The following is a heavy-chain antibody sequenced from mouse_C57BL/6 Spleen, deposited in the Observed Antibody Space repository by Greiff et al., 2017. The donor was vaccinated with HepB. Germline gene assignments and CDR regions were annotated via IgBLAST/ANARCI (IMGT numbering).Heavy chain of an antibody. D-gene: IGHD1-1*01. CDR2: IYPGDGDT. V-gene: IGHV1-82*01. Sequence: VQGVESGPELVKPGASVKISCKASGYAFSSSWMNWVKQRPGKGLEWIGRIYPGDGDTNYNGKFKGKATLTADKSSSTAYMQLSSLTSEDSAVYFCALITTEGFAYWGQGTLVTVSA. CDR1: GYAFSSSW. CDR3: ALITTEGFAY. J-gene: IGHJ3*01.